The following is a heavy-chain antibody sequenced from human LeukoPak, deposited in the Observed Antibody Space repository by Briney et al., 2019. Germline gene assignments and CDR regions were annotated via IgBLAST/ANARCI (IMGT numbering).Heavy chain of an antibody. CDR2: ISSSGSTI. J-gene: IGHJ4*02. CDR1: GFTFSTYE. Sequence: GGPLRLSCAASGFTFSTYEMNWVRQAPGKGLEWVSYISSSGSTIYYADSVKGRFTISRDNAKNSLYLQMNSLRAEDTAVYYCARDPPYSSSSRARPLDYWGQGTLVTVSS. D-gene: IGHD6-6*01. V-gene: IGHV3-48*03. CDR3: ARDPPYSSSSRARPLDY.